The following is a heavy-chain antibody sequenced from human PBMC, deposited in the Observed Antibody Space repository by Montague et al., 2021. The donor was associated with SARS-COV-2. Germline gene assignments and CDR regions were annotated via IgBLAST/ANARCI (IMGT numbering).Heavy chain of an antibody. CDR2: NSYSGRT. CDR1: GGSVSSSPYY. CDR3: ASSYYYGSGTYVYNYYMDV. D-gene: IGHD3-10*01. V-gene: IGHV4-39*01. Sequence: SETLSLTCTVSGGSVSSSPYYWGWIRQPPGRGLEWVGSNSYSGRTYFSPSLKSRLTISVDSSENQLSLRLSSVTAADTAVYYCASSYYYGSGTYVYNYYMDVWGKGTTVTVSS. J-gene: IGHJ6*03.